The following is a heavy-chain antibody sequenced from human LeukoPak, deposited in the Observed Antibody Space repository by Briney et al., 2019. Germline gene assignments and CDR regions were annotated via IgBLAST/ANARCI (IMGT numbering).Heavy chain of an antibody. CDR1: GGSISSSSYY. D-gene: IGHD3-10*01. V-gene: IGHV4-39*07. CDR2: IYYSGST. Sequence: SETLSLTCTVSGGSISSSSYYWGWIRQPPGKGLEWIGSIYYSGSTYYNPSLKSRVTISVDTSKNQFSLKLSSVTAADTAVYYCARAMVRGVIIAPLNWFDPWGQGTLVTVSS. CDR3: ARAMVRGVIIAPLNWFDP. J-gene: IGHJ5*02.